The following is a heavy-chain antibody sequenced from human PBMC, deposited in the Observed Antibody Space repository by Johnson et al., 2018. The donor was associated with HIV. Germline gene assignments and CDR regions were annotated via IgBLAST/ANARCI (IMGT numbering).Heavy chain of an antibody. CDR3: VRELGIAVDGVELDVFDI. CDR2: IRSKAYGGTT. CDR1: GFTFGDYA. D-gene: IGHD6-13*01. J-gene: IGHJ3*02. Sequence: VQVVESGGGLVQPGRSLRLSCTASGFTFGDYAMSWFRQAPGKGLEWVGFIRSKAYGGTTEYAASVKGRFTISRDDSKSIAYLQMNSLKTEDTALYYCVRELGIAVDGVELDVFDIWGQGTMVTVSS. V-gene: IGHV3-49*03.